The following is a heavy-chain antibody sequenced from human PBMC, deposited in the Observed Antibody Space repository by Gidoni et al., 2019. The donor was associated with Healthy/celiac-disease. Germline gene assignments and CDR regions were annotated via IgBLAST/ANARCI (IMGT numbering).Heavy chain of an antibody. Sequence: EVQLVESGGGLVKPGGSLRLSCAASGSTFSSYSMTWVRQAPGKGLEWVSSISSSSSYIYYADSVKGRFTISRDNAKNSLYLQMNSLRAEDTAVYYCARDGNYYYMDVWGKGTTVTVSS. CDR1: GSTFSSYS. D-gene: IGHD1-26*01. V-gene: IGHV3-21*01. CDR2: ISSSSSYI. CDR3: ARDGNYYYMDV. J-gene: IGHJ6*03.